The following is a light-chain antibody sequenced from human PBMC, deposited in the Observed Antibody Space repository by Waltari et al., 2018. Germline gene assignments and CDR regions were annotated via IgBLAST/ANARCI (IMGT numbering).Light chain of an antibody. CDR2: WAS. Sequence: DIVMTQSPESLAVSLGERATINCKSSESVLYSSNNKNHLAWYQQKPGRPPKLRLYWASTRKSGVPDRFSGSGSETDFTLTVTSLQAEDAAVYYCQQYYSTPLTFGGGTRVEI. CDR3: QQYYSTPLT. V-gene: IGKV4-1*01. J-gene: IGKJ4*01. CDR1: ESVLYSSNNKNH.